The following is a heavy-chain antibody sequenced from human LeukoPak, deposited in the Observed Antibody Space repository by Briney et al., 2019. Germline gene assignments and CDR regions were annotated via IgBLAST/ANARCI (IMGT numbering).Heavy chain of an antibody. D-gene: IGHD3-22*01. V-gene: IGHV3-30*01. CDR3: ARGDYYDSSGSYLFDY. Sequence: PGGSLRLCCAASGFTFSSYAMHWVRQAPGKGLEWVAVISYDGSNKYYADSVKGRFTISRDNSKNTLYLQMNSLRAEDTAVYYCARGDYYDSSGSYLFDYWGQGTLVTVSS. CDR1: GFTFSSYA. J-gene: IGHJ4*02. CDR2: ISYDGSNK.